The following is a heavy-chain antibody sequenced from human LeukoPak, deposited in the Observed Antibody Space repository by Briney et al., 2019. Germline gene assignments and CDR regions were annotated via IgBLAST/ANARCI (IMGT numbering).Heavy chain of an antibody. D-gene: IGHD5-12*01. V-gene: IGHV4-4*07. CDR3: ARGFSGYDWGLFDP. CDR1: GGSISSYY. CDR2: IYTSGST. J-gene: IGHJ5*02. Sequence: SETLSLTCTVSGGSISSYYWSWIRQPAGKGLEWIGRIYTSGSTNYNPSLKSRVTISEDTSKNQVSLKLTSVTAADTAVYYCARGFSGYDWGLFDPWGQGTLVTVSS.